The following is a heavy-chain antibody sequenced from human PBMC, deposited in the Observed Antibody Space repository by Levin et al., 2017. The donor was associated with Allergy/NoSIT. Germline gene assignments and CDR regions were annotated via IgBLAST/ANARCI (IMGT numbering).Heavy chain of an antibody. D-gene: IGHD6-19*01. CDR1: GFTFSNYS. CDR3: AGVFGYSSGWYYPDY. J-gene: IGHJ4*02. CDR2: ISSSSSYI. V-gene: IGHV3-21*01. Sequence: GESLKISCAASGFTFSNYSMNWVRQAPGKGLEWVSSISSSSSYIYYADSVKGRFTISRDNAKNSLYLQMNSLRAEDTAVYYCAGVFGYSSGWYYPDYWGQGTLVTVSS.